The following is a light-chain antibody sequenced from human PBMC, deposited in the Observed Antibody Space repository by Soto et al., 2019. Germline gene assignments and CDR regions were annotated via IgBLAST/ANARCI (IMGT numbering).Light chain of an antibody. CDR2: GAS. V-gene: IGKV3-15*01. J-gene: IGKJ5*01. CDR1: QRVSSN. Sequence: EIVMTQSPATLSVSPGERATLSCRASQRVSSNLAWYQQKPGQAPRLLIYGASTRATGIPARFSGSRSGTEVTLTSSSLQSEDGEVYYCQQYNNWPPTFGQGTRLEIK. CDR3: QQYNNWPPT.